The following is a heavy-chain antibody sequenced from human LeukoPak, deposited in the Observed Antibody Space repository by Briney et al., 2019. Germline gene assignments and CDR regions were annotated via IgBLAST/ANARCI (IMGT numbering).Heavy chain of an antibody. J-gene: IGHJ5*01. D-gene: IGHD3-10*01. V-gene: IGHV1-18*01. Sequence: RASVTVSFTSSGYTYTTYGITWVRQAPGQGLEWMGWISVYNGKTKYAQKLQGRVIMTADTSTTTAYMELWSLRGDDTAIYYCARGGEGPYGNYAPDSWGQGTLVTVSS. CDR3: ARGGEGPYGNYAPDS. CDR2: ISVYNGKT. CDR1: GYTYTTYG.